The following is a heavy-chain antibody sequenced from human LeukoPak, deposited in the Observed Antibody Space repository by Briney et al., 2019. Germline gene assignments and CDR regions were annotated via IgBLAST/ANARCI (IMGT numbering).Heavy chain of an antibody. CDR1: GGSISSGGYY. CDR3: AREGSSGYPFDY. D-gene: IGHD3-22*01. V-gene: IGHV4-31*03. Sequence: SETLSLTCTVSGGSISSGGYYWSWIRQHPGKGLEWIGYIYYSGSTYYNPSLKSRVTISVDTSKNQFSLKLSSVTAADTAVCYCAREGSSGYPFDYWGQGTLVTVSS. J-gene: IGHJ4*02. CDR2: IYYSGST.